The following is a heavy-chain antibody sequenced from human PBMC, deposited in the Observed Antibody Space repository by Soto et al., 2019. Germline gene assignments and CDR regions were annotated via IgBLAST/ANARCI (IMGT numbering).Heavy chain of an antibody. CDR1: GFSLSTSGVG. CDR3: ARSSRRFRSFDY. J-gene: IGHJ4*02. D-gene: IGHD3-10*01. Sequence: QITLKESGPTLVKPTQTLTLTCTLSGFSLSTSGVGVGWIRKPPGKALEWLALIYWDDDKRYSPSLKSRLTVTKDTSKNQVAMTMTNMAPVDTATYYCARSSRRFRSFDYWGQGTLVTVSS. CDR2: IYWDDDK. V-gene: IGHV2-5*02.